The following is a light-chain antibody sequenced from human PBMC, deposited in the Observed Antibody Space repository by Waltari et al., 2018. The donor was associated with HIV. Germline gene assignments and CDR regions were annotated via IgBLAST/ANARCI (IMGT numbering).Light chain of an antibody. CDR3: QQASSLPLT. CDR2: AAS. Sequence: DIQMTQSPSSVSASVGDRVTITCRASQSIGRWLLWYQQTPGKAPKLLIYAASTLQAGVPSRFSGSGSGTSFTLTISSLQPEDFATYYCQQASSLPLTFGEGTKVEIK. CDR1: QSIGRW. V-gene: IGKV1-12*01. J-gene: IGKJ4*01.